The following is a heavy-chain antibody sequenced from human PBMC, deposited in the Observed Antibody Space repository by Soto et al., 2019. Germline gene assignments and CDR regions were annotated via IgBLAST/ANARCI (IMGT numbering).Heavy chain of an antibody. D-gene: IGHD2-21*02. CDR1: GFTFDDYA. CDR3: AKDGYGPSQVVTAIVNAFDI. J-gene: IGHJ3*02. Sequence: GSLRLSCAASGFTFDDYAMHWVRQAPGKGLEWVSLISGDGGSTYYADSVKGRFTISRDNSKNSLYLQMNSLRTEDTALYYCAKDGYGPSQVVTAIVNAFDIWGQGTMVTVSS. CDR2: ISGDGGST. V-gene: IGHV3-43*02.